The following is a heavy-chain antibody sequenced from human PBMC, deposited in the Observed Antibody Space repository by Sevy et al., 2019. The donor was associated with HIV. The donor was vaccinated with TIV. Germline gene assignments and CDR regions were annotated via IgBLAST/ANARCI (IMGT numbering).Heavy chain of an antibody. CDR1: GGSISSYF. CDR2: IYYSGST. CDR3: ATMASGSNYFDF. D-gene: IGHD3-10*01. Sequence: SETLSLTCTVSGGSISSYFWNWIRQPPGKGLEWIGYIYYSGSTYYNPSLKSRVTLSVDTSKNQLSLKLISVTAADSAVYYCATMASGSNYFDFWGQGTLVTVS. J-gene: IGHJ4*02. V-gene: IGHV4-59*01.